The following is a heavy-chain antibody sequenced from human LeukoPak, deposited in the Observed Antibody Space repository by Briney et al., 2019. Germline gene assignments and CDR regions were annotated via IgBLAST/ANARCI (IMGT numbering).Heavy chain of an antibody. CDR1: GGSFSGYY. Sequence: SETLSLTCAVYGGSFSGYYWSWIRQPPGKGLEWIGEINHSGSTNYNPSLKSRAAISVDTSKNQFSLKLSSVTAADTAVYYCARGRPNIVVVPAAIRGGRYYFDYWGQGTLVTVSS. D-gene: IGHD2-2*02. V-gene: IGHV4-34*01. CDR2: INHSGST. CDR3: ARGRPNIVVVPAAIRGGRYYFDY. J-gene: IGHJ4*02.